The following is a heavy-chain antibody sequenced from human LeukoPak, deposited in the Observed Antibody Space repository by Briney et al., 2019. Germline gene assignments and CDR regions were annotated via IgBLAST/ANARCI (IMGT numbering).Heavy chain of an antibody. Sequence: GGSLRLSCAASGFTFSSYSMNWVRQAPGKGLEWFSSISSSGNYIYYADSVKGRFTVSRDNAENSVFLQMNSLRAEDTAVYYCTRDESRSISCYAQWGQGTLVTASS. V-gene: IGHV3-21*01. CDR3: TRDESRSISCYAQ. J-gene: IGHJ4*02. CDR1: GFTFSSYS. D-gene: IGHD2-2*01. CDR2: ISSSGNYI.